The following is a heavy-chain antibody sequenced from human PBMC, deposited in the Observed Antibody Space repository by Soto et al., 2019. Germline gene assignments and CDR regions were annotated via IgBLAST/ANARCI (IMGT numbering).Heavy chain of an antibody. V-gene: IGHV1-69*06. D-gene: IGHD1-26*01. CDR2: IIPIFGTA. J-gene: IGHJ4*02. CDR1: GGTFSTYS. CDR3: ASSSGNNYGVGTNYYFDY. Sequence: QVQLVQSGAEVKKPGSSVKVSCKTSGGTFSTYSIVWVRQAPGEGLEWMGGIIPIFGTANYAQKFQDRVTITADKSTNTAFIELSILKSEDTAMYYCASSSGNNYGVGTNYYFDYWGQGTLVTVSS.